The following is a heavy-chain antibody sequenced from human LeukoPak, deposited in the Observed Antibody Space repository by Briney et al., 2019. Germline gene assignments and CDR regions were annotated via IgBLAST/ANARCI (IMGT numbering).Heavy chain of an antibody. D-gene: IGHD6-19*01. CDR2: MYLGDSET. CDR1: GFTFTKYW. V-gene: IGHV5-51*01. J-gene: IGHJ4*02. Sequence: GESLQISCQGSGFTFTKYWIGWVRQMPGKGLEWMGIMYLGDSETRYSPSFQGQVTISADKSISTVFLQCSSLKASDTAMYYCVRHEGSISGWPFDYWGQGTLVTVSS. CDR3: VRHEGSISGWPFDY.